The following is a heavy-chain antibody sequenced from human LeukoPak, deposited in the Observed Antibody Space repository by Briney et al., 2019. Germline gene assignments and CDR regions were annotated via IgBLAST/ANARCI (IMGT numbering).Heavy chain of an antibody. CDR3: ARGRMVRGEYYFDY. V-gene: IGHV3-53*01. J-gene: IGHJ4*02. Sequence: GGSLRLSCAASGFTVSSNYMSWVRQAPGKGLEWVSVIYSGGSTFYADSVKGRFTISRDNSKNTLYLQMNSLRAEDTAVYYCARGRMVRGEYYFDYWGQGTLVTVSS. CDR1: GFTVSSNY. CDR2: IYSGGST. D-gene: IGHD3-10*01.